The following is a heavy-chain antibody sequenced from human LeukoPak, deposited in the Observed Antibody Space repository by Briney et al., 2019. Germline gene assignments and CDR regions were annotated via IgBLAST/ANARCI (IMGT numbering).Heavy chain of an antibody. CDR1: GYTFTGYY. J-gene: IGHJ6*02. D-gene: IGHD6-13*01. CDR2: INPNSGGT. CDR3: ARGAIAAAGIVWKYYYYGMDV. Sequence: ASVKVSCKASGYTFTGYYMHWVRQAPGQGLEWMGWINPNSGGTNYAQKFQGRVTMTRDTSISTAYMELSSLRSEDTAVYYCARGAIAAAGIVWKYYYYGMDVWGQGTTVTVSS. V-gene: IGHV1-2*02.